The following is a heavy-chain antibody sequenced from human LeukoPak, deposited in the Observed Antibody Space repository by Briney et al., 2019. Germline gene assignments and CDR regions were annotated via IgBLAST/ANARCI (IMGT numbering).Heavy chain of an antibody. J-gene: IGHJ4*02. V-gene: IGHV3-23*01. D-gene: IGHD3-3*01. CDR1: GFTFSSYA. Sequence: GGSLRLSCAASGFTFSSYAMTWFRQAPGKGLEWVSSISGSGSNTYYADSVKGRFTVSRDTSKNSLYLQMNSLRAEDMAIYYCAKEHDFWSGYSTYYFDYWGQGTLVTVSS. CDR2: ISGSGSNT. CDR3: AKEHDFWSGYSTYYFDY.